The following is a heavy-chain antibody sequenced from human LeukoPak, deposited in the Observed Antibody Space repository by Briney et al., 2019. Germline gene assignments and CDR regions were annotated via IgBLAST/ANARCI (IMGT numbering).Heavy chain of an antibody. CDR2: FDPEDGET. Sequence: ASVKVSCKVSGYTLTELSMHWVRQAPGKGLEWMGGFDPEDGETIYAQKFQGRVTMTEGTSTDTAYMELSSLRSEDTAVYYCATEYSSGWYGDAFDIWGQGTMVTVSS. D-gene: IGHD6-19*01. V-gene: IGHV1-24*01. J-gene: IGHJ3*02. CDR1: GYTLTELS. CDR3: ATEYSSGWYGDAFDI.